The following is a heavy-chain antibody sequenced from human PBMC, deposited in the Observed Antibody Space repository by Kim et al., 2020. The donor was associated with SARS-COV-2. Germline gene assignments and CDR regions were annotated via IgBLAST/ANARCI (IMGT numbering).Heavy chain of an antibody. J-gene: IGHJ5*02. CDR3: ARAHSSYGSGSYYRKTARWLVP. V-gene: IGHV4-34*01. CDR2: INHSGST. D-gene: IGHD3-10*01. Sequence: SETLSLTCAVYGGSFSGYYWSWIRQPPGKGLEWIGEINHSGSTNYNPSPKSRVTISVDTSKNQFSLKLSSVTAADTAVYYCARAHSSYGSGSYYRKTARWLVPWGQGTLVTVSS. CDR1: GGSFSGYY.